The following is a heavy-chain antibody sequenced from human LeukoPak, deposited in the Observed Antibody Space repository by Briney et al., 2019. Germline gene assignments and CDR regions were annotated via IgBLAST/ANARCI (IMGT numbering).Heavy chain of an antibody. J-gene: IGHJ5*02. CDR1: GGSISSGDYY. CDR3: AREKVLAPQWFDP. Sequence: SETLSLTCTVSGGSISSGDYYWSWIRQPPGKGLEWIGYIYHSGSTYYNPSLKSRVTISVDTSKTQFSLKLSSVTAADTAVYYCAREKVLAPQWFDPWGQGTLVTVSS. CDR2: IYHSGST. D-gene: IGHD2-8*01. V-gene: IGHV4-30-4*01.